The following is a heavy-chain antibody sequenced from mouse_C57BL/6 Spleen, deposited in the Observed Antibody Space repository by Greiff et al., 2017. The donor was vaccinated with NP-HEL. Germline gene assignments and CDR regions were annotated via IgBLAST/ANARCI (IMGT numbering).Heavy chain of an antibody. Sequence: EVKLMESGGGLVKPGGSLKLSCAASGFTFSSYAMSWVRQTPETRLEWVATISDGGSYTYYPDNVKGRFTISRDNAKNNLYLQMSHLKSEDTAMYYGARDGYYFYYAMDYWGQGASVTVSS. J-gene: IGHJ4*01. D-gene: IGHD2-3*01. CDR2: ISDGGSYT. CDR1: GFTFSSYA. CDR3: ARDGYYFYYAMDY. V-gene: IGHV5-4*03.